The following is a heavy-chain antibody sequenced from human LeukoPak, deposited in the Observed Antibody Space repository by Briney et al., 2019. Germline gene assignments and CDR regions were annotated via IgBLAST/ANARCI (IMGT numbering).Heavy chain of an antibody. D-gene: IGHD2-15*01. CDR3: ARALTRNILPIGDY. V-gene: IGHV1-2*02. CDR2: INPNSGGT. Sequence: ASVKVSCKASGYTFTGYYMHWVRQAPGQGLEWMGWINPNSGGTNYAQKFQGRVTMTRDTSISTAYMELSRLRSDDTAVYYCARALTRNILPIGDYWGQGTLVTVSS. CDR1: GYTFTGYY. J-gene: IGHJ4*02.